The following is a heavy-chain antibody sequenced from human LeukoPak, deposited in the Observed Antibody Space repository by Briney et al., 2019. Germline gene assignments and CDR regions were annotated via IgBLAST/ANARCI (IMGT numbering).Heavy chain of an antibody. CDR2: IKHDGSEK. Sequence: GGSLRLSCAASGFTFSDYWMSWVRQAPGKGLEWVANIKHDGSEKYYVDSVKGRFTISRDNAKNSLSLQMNSLRAEDTAVYYCAKVDDSSGYYPQDWGQGTLVTVSS. J-gene: IGHJ4*02. D-gene: IGHD3-22*01. V-gene: IGHV3-7*01. CDR3: AKVDDSSGYYPQD. CDR1: GFTFSDYW.